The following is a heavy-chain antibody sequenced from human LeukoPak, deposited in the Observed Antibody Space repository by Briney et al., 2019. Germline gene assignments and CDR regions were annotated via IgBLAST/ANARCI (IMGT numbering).Heavy chain of an antibody. CDR2: IYYTGST. V-gene: IGHV4-59*01. CDR1: GGPIRGYY. CDR3: ARFDTSYSSDY. Sequence: PSETLSLTCSVSGGPIRGYYWSWIRQPPGQGLERVGHIYYTGSTNYNPSPKRRVTISIDMYKNQLSLRLSSVTTAHTAVYYCARFDTSYSSDYWGQGTLVTVSS. D-gene: IGHD3-9*01. J-gene: IGHJ4*02.